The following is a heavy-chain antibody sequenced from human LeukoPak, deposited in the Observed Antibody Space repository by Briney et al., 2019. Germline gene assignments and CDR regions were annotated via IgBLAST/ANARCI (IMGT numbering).Heavy chain of an antibody. D-gene: IGHD3-3*01. V-gene: IGHV3-48*01. CDR2: ISSSNTTV. CDR1: GFTLSSYA. CDR3: ARGSGRITIFGVPY. Sequence: PGGSLRLSCAASGFTLSSYAMSWVRQAPGKGLEWISYISSSNTTVYYADSVKGRFTISRDNAKNSLYLQMSSLRVEDTAVYYCARGSGRITIFGVPYWGQGTLVTVSS. J-gene: IGHJ4*02.